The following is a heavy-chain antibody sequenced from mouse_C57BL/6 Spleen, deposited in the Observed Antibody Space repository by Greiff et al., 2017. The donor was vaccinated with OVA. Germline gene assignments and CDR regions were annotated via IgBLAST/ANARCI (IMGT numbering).Heavy chain of an antibody. CDR3: ARRDDEGAMDY. V-gene: IGHV5-6*02. D-gene: IGHD2-12*01. J-gene: IGHJ4*01. Sequence: DVKLQESGGDLVKPGGSLKLSCAASGFTFSSYGMSWVRQTPDKRLEWVATISSGGSYTYYPDSVKGRFTISRDNAKNTLYLQMSSLKSEDTAMYYCARRDDEGAMDYWGQGTSVTVSS. CDR2: ISSGGSYT. CDR1: GFTFSSYG.